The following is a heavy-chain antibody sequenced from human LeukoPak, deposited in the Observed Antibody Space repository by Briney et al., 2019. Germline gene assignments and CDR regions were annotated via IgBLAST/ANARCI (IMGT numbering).Heavy chain of an antibody. V-gene: IGHV4-59*01. CDR3: ARTPMRVLPMYYYYSPIDL. Sequence: SETLSLTCTVSGGSISGYYWSWIRQPPGKGLEWIGYIYYSGSTNYNPSLKSRVTISVDTSKNKFSLKLSSVTAADTAVYYCARTPMRVLPMYYYYSPIDLWRQDPTLPVPS. CDR2: IYYSGST. J-gene: IGHJ6*02. CDR1: GGSISGYY. D-gene: IGHD2/OR15-2a*01.